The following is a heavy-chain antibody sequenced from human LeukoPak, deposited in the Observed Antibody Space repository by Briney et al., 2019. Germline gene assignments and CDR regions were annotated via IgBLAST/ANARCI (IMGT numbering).Heavy chain of an antibody. CDR2: IRSSSIPI. V-gene: IGHV3-48*02. Sequence: GGSLRLSCAAPGFTFCSYWMSWVRQALGKGLEWVSYIRSSSIPIYYTDSVNSPFTTSRDNAKNSLYLQMNSLRDEDTAVYYCARGTTVLDYWGQGTLVTVSS. CDR3: ARGTTVLDY. D-gene: IGHD1-1*01. J-gene: IGHJ4*02. CDR1: GFTFCSYW.